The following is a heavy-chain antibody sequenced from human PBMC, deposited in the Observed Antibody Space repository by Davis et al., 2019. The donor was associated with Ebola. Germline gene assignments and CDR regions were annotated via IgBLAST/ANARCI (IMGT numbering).Heavy chain of an antibody. CDR2: IKEDGSEK. D-gene: IGHD5-18*01. J-gene: IGHJ4*02. V-gene: IGHV3-7*03. Sequence: GGSLRLSCAASGFTFSRYWMSWVRQAPGKGLEWVANIKEDGSEKYYVDSMKGRFTISRDNAKNSLYLQMNSLRAEDTAVYYCAKYGVRGIQLYFDYWGQGTLVTVSS. CDR1: GFTFSRYW. CDR3: AKYGVRGIQLYFDY.